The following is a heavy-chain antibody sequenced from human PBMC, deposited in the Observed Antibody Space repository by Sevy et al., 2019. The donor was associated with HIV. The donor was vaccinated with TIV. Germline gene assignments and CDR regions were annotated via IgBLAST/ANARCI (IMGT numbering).Heavy chain of an antibody. CDR3: ATTKDYYESSGDPFDS. Sequence: ASVKVSCKVSGKTLIELSMHWVRQAPGKGLEWMGSFDPEDGKRIYARKFQGRVSMTEDTSTDTAYMELSSPRSEDTAVYYCATTKDYYESSGDPFDSWGQGTLVTVSS. D-gene: IGHD3-22*01. V-gene: IGHV1-24*01. CDR2: FDPEDGKR. CDR1: GKTLIELS. J-gene: IGHJ4*02.